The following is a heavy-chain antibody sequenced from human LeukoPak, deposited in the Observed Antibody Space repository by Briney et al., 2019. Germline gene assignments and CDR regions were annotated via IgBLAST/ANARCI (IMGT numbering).Heavy chain of an antibody. Sequence: GGSLRLSCAASGFTFSSYGMHWVRQAPGKGLEWVAFIRYDGSNKYYADSVKGRFTISRDNSKNTLYLQMNSLRAEDTAVYYCARDLFSHSSSWFYFQHWGQGTLVTVSS. CDR1: GFTFSSYG. CDR3: ARDLFSHSSSWFYFQH. D-gene: IGHD6-13*01. CDR2: IRYDGSNK. J-gene: IGHJ1*01. V-gene: IGHV3-30*02.